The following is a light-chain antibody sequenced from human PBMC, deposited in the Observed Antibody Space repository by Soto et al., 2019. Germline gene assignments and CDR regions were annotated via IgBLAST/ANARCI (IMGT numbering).Light chain of an antibody. J-gene: IGKJ1*01. CDR1: QSVSSSY. Sequence: EIVLTQSPGTLSLSPGERATLSCRASQSVSSSYLAWYQQKPGQAPRLLIYGASSRATGIPDRFSASGSGTDFTLTISRLEPEDFAVYYCQQYGSSRWTFGQGTKVEI. CDR3: QQYGSSRWT. CDR2: GAS. V-gene: IGKV3-20*01.